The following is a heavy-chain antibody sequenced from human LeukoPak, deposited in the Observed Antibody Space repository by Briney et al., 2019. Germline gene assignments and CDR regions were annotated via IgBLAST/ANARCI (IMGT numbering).Heavy chain of an antibody. CDR3: ARRRWELLTYYYMDV. Sequence: ASVKVSCKASGYTFTDYYMHWVRQAPGQGLEWMGWMSPNSGNTGYAQKFQGRVTMTRNTSISTAYMELSSLRSEDTAVYYCARRRWELLTYYYMDVWGKGTTVTISS. D-gene: IGHD1-26*01. J-gene: IGHJ6*03. CDR1: GYTFTDYY. V-gene: IGHV1-8*02. CDR2: MSPNSGNT.